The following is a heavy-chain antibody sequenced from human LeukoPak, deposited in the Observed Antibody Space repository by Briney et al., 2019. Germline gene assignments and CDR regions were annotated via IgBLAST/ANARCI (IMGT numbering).Heavy chain of an antibody. CDR2: IYYSGST. J-gene: IGHJ4*02. CDR1: GGSISSYY. CDR3: SSGTTLMGFDY. Sequence: PSETLPLTCTVSGGSISSYYWSWIRQPPGKGLEWIGYIYYSGSTNYNPSLKSRVTISVDTSKNQFSLKLSSVTAADTAVYYCSSGTTLMGFDYWGQGTLVTVSS. V-gene: IGHV4-59*01. D-gene: IGHD6-19*01.